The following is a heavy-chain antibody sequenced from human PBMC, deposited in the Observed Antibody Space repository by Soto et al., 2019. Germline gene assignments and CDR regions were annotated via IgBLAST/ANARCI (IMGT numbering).Heavy chain of an antibody. CDR3: AAGGTRWLHSPVDY. Sequence: QVQLLQSGAEVKKPGASVKVSCKVSGHTLTELSMHWVRQAPGRGLEWMGGFDPEDGETIFAQKFQGRVTMTEDTSTDSTYMELTSLRSEDTAVYYCAAGGTRWLHSPVDYWGQGTRVTISS. D-gene: IGHD1-1*01. J-gene: IGHJ4*02. CDR1: GHTLTELS. V-gene: IGHV1-24*01. CDR2: FDPEDGET.